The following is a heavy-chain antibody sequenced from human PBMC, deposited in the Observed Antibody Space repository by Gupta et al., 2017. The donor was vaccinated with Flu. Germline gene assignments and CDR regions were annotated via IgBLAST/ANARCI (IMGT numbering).Heavy chain of an antibody. Sequence: WIRQPPGKGLEWIGEINHRGSTNYNPSLKSRVTISVDTSKKQFTLKLSSVTAADTAVYYCASNPGVTVAGWKWGQGTLVTVSS. D-gene: IGHD6-19*01. CDR2: INHRGST. CDR3: ASNPGVTVAGWK. J-gene: IGHJ4*02. V-gene: IGHV4-34*01.